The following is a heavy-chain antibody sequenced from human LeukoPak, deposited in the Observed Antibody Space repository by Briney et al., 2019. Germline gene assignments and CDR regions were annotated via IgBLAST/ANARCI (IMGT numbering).Heavy chain of an antibody. CDR2: ISGSGGST. J-gene: IGHJ6*03. D-gene: IGHD5-24*01. Sequence: PGGSLRLSCAPSGFTFTDYSMSWVRQAPGKGLEWVSAISGSGGSTYYADSVKGRFTISRDNSKNTLYLQMNSLRAEDTAVYYCAKGGVEMVTVYYYMDVWGKGTTVTVSS. CDR1: GFTFTDYS. CDR3: AKGGVEMVTVYYYMDV. V-gene: IGHV3-23*01.